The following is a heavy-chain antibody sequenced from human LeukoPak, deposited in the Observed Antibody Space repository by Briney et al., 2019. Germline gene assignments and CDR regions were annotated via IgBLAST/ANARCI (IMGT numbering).Heavy chain of an antibody. V-gene: IGHV3-7*03. J-gene: IGHJ4*02. CDR3: ARGRMSFDY. CDR2: IKQDGSEK. Sequence: GGSLRLSCAASGFTFSSYWISWVRQAPGKGLEWVANIKQDGSEKYYVDSVKGRFTISRDNAKKSLYLQMNSLRAEDTAVYYCARGRMSFDYWGQGTLVTVSS. CDR1: GFTFSSYW.